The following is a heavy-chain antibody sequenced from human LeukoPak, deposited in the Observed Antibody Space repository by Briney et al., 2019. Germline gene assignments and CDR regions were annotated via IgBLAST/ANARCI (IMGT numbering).Heavy chain of an antibody. CDR3: SKGLQAAGHLAHDN. CDR1: GFTFSSHA. Sequence: PGGSLRLSCVASGFTFSSHAMSWVRQAPGKGLEWVSTLGGRSRSTYYADSVKGRFTISRDNSKNTLYLHMSSLRAEDTAVYYCSKGLQAAGHLAHDNWGQGALVTVSS. J-gene: IGHJ4*02. CDR2: LGGRSRST. V-gene: IGHV3-23*01. D-gene: IGHD1-14*01.